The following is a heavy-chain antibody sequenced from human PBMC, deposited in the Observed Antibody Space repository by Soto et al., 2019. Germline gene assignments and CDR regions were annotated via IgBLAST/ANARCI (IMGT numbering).Heavy chain of an antibody. V-gene: IGHV1-46*01. CDR1: GYTFTSYY. CDR3: ATTVGYYDSSGSFDY. D-gene: IGHD3-22*01. CDR2: INPSGGST. J-gene: IGHJ4*02. Sequence: QVQLVQSGAEVKKPGASVKVSCKASGYTFTSYYMHWVRQAPGQGLEWMGIINPSGGSTSYAQKFQGRVTMTRDTSTSTVYMELSSLRSEDTAVYYCATTVGYYDSSGSFDYWGQGTLVTVSS.